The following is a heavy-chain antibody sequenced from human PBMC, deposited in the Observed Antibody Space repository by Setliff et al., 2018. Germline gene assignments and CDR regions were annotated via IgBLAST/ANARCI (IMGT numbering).Heavy chain of an antibody. J-gene: IGHJ4*02. CDR1: GYTFSDYW. V-gene: IGHV5-51*01. Sequence: GESLKISCRGSGYTFSDYWIGWVRQMPGKGLEWMGIVYPGDSDTRYSPSFQGQVTFSADKSISTAYLQWSSLKASGTATYYCARVVGADGIGIDYWGQGTVVTVS. CDR2: VYPGDSDT. D-gene: IGHD2-15*01. CDR3: ARVVGADGIGIDY.